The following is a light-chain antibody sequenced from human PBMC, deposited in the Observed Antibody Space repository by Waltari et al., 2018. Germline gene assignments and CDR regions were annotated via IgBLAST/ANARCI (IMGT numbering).Light chain of an antibody. J-gene: IGKJ2*01. Sequence: VLTQSPGTLSLSPGERATLSCRASQSLNKRYLAWYQQKPGQAPRPLIYGASSRAAGIPDRFSGSGSGTDFTLTISSLEPEDFAVYYCQQYGSSVLYTFGQGTKLEIK. V-gene: IGKV3-20*01. CDR1: QSLNKRY. CDR3: QQYGSSVLYT. CDR2: GAS.